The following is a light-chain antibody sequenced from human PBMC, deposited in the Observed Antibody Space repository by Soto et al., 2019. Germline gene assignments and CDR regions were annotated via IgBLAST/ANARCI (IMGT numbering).Light chain of an antibody. V-gene: IGLV2-14*01. CDR1: STVVGSHNY. Sequence: QSALTQAASVSESPGQSISLSCGGTSTVVGSHNYVSWYQQHPGKAPKLIIFEVNNRPSGVSHRFSGSKSGNTASLTISDLQGEDEADYYCSSYTTNNTVVFGGGTKLTVL. CDR2: EVN. CDR3: SSYTTNNTVV. J-gene: IGLJ2*01.